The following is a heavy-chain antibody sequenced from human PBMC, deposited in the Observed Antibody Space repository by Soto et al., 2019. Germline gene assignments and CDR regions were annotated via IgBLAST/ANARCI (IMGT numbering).Heavy chain of an antibody. D-gene: IGHD1-7*01. V-gene: IGHV1-69*02. Sequence: QVQLVQSGAEVKKPGSSVKVSCKASGGTFSSYTISWVRQAPGQGLEWMGRIIPILGIANYAQKFQGRVTITADKSTSTAYMELSRMRSEDTAVYYCARGLGGTTQGLSYWGQGTLVTVSS. CDR3: ARGLGGTTQGLSY. CDR2: IIPILGIA. CDR1: GGTFSSYT. J-gene: IGHJ4*02.